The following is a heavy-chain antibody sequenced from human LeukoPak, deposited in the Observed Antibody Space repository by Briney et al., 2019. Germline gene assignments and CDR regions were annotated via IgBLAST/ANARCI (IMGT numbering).Heavy chain of an antibody. CDR3: ARGRWLLTSYYFDY. CDR2: IKQDGSEE. CDR1: GFTFSSSW. D-gene: IGHD3-22*01. V-gene: IGHV3-7*01. Sequence: PGGSLRLSCAASGFTFSSSWMIGVRQAPGKGWEGVANIKQDGSEEYYVHSVKGRFSFSRDNAKNSLYLQMNSLRAEDTAVYYCARGRWLLTSYYFDYWGQGTLVTVYS. J-gene: IGHJ4*02.